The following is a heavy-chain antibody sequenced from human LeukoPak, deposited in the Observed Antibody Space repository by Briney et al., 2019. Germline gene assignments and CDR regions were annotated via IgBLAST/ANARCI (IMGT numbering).Heavy chain of an antibody. CDR3: AGGGRTGLGRITMVRGVTDYFDY. D-gene: IGHD3-10*01. Sequence: PGGSLRLSCAASGFTFSSYWMHWVRQAPGKGLVWVSRINSDGSSTSYADSVKGRFTISRDNAKNTLYLQMNSLRAEDTAVYYCAGGGRTGLGRITMVRGVTDYFDYWGQGTLVTVSS. J-gene: IGHJ4*02. CDR2: INSDGSST. CDR1: GFTFSSYW. V-gene: IGHV3-74*01.